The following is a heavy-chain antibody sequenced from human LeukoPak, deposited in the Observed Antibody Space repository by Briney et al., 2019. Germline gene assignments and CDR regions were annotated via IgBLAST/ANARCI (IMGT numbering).Heavy chain of an antibody. V-gene: IGHV3-33*01. D-gene: IGHD3-10*01. J-gene: IGHJ5*02. Sequence: GGSLRLSCAASGFTFSSYGMHWVRQAPGKGLEWVAVIWYDGSNKYYADSAKGRFTISRDNSKNTLYLQMNSLRAEDTAVYYCARTYYYGSGSYPWFDPWGQGTQVTVSS. CDR2: IWYDGSNK. CDR1: GFTFSSYG. CDR3: ARTYYYGSGSYPWFDP.